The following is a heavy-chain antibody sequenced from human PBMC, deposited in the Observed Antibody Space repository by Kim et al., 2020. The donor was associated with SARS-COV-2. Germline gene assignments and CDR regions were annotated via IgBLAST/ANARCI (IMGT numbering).Heavy chain of an antibody. CDR3: ARGRGRFLEWYYYYGMDV. D-gene: IGHD3-3*01. CDR2: INHSGST. J-gene: IGHJ6*01. CDR1: GGSFSGYY. Sequence: SETLSLTCAVYGGSFSGYYWSWIRQPPGKGLEWIGEINHSGSTNYNPSLKSRVTISVDTSKNQFSLKLSSVTAADTAVYYCARGRGRFLEWYYYYGMDV. V-gene: IGHV4-34*01.